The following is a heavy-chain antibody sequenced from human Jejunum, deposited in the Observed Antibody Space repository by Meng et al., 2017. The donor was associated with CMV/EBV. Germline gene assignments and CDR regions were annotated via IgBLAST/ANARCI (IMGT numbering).Heavy chain of an antibody. CDR3: ATVWVQSSESSYFEH. CDR1: FTLRTYW. D-gene: IGHD6-19*01. CDR2: MNSDGSST. Sequence: FTLRTYWMQWVRQVPGKGLVLVARMNSDGSSTLYADSVKGRFTISKDNSNNTLYLQMNSLRAEDTAVYYCATVWVQSSESSYFEHWGQGTLVTVSS. J-gene: IGHJ4*02. V-gene: IGHV3-74*01.